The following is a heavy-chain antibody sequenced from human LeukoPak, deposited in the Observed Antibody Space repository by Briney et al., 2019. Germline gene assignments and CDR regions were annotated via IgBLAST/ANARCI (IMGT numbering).Heavy chain of an antibody. CDR3: ARVLVPTYYYYGMDV. J-gene: IGHJ6*02. D-gene: IGHD1-26*01. CDR1: GYTFTSYG. CDR2: ISAYNGNT. Sequence: ASVKVSCKASGYTFTSYGISWVRQAPGQGLEWMGWISAYNGNTNYVQKLQGRVTMTTDTSTSTAYMELRSLRSDDTAVYYCARVLVPTYYYYGMDVWAKGPRSPSP. V-gene: IGHV1-18*01.